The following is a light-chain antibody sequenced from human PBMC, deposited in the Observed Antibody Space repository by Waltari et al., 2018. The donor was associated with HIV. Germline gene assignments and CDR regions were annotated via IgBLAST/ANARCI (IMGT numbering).Light chain of an antibody. J-gene: IGLJ2*01. Sequence: QSVLTQPPSASGTPGPGVTIPCSGSSSNIGSNTVNRYQRLPGTAPKLLIYSNSQRPSGVPDRFSGSKSGTSASLAISGLQSEDEADYYCATWDDSLNGRVFGGGTKLSVL. CDR1: SSNIGSNT. CDR2: SNS. CDR3: ATWDDSLNGRV. V-gene: IGLV1-44*01.